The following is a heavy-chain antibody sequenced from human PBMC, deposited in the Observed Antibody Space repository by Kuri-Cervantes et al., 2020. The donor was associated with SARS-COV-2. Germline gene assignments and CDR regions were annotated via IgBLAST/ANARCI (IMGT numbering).Heavy chain of an antibody. D-gene: IGHD2-8*01. Sequence: ASVKVSCKASGYTFTSYGISWVRQAPGQGLEWMGWISAYNGNTNYAQKLQGRVTMTRDTSTSTVYMELSSLRSEDTAVYYCARGQGTNGVHYGMDVWGQGTTVTGSS. V-gene: IGHV1-18*01. CDR2: ISAYNGNT. CDR1: GYTFTSYG. J-gene: IGHJ6*01. CDR3: ARGQGTNGVHYGMDV.